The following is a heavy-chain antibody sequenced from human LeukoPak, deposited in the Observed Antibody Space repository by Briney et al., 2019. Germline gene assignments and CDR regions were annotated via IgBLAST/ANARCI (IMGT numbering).Heavy chain of an antibody. D-gene: IGHD3-3*01. CDR2: IYTSGST. CDR1: GGSISSYY. CDR3: ARDQYYDFWSGYFSGENWFDP. Sequence: MASETLSLTCTVSGGSISSYYWSWIRQPAGKGLEWIGRIYTSGSTNYNPSLKSRVTMSVDTSKNQFSLKLSSVTAADTALYYCARDQYYDFWSGYFSGENWFDPWGQGTLVTVSS. J-gene: IGHJ5*02. V-gene: IGHV4-4*07.